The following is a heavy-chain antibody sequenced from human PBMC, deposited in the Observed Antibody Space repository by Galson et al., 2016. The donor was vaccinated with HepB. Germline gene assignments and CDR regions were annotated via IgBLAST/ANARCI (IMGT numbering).Heavy chain of an antibody. CDR1: GYTFTTYG. D-gene: IGHD3-10*01. V-gene: IGHV1-8*01. Sequence: SVKVSCKASGYTFTTYGITWVRQAPGQGLEWMGWMNPKTGNTGYAQIFQGRVTMTRDTSMSTAYMELFSLRSADTAVYYCARNFGDYIDYWGQGTLVTVSS. J-gene: IGHJ4*02. CDR3: ARNFGDYIDY. CDR2: MNPKTGNT.